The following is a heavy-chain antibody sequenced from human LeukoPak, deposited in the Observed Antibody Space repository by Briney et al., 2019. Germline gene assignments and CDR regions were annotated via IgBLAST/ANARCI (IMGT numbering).Heavy chain of an antibody. CDR2: ISASGGST. Sequence: GGSLRLSCAASGFTFSSSAMSWVRQVPGKGLEWVSGISASGGSTYYADSVRGRFTISRDTSKNTLYLQMSSLRAEDTALYYCARYDNGKDYFDYWGQGTLVTVSS. J-gene: IGHJ4*02. V-gene: IGHV3-23*01. CDR1: GFTFSSSA. D-gene: IGHD1-1*01. CDR3: ARYDNGKDYFDY.